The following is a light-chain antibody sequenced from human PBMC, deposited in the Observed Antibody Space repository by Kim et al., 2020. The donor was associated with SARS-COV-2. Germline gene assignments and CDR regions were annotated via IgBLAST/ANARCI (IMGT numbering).Light chain of an antibody. CDR1: RGDVGSYNL. V-gene: IGLV2-23*02. CDR3: CSYAGSRTFVV. Sequence: QSITISCAGTRGDVGSYNLVSWYQQHPGIAPKLLLYDVVKRPSGVSNRFSGSKSGNTASLTISGLQAEDEADYYCCSYAGSRTFVVFGGGTQLTVL. J-gene: IGLJ2*01. CDR2: DVV.